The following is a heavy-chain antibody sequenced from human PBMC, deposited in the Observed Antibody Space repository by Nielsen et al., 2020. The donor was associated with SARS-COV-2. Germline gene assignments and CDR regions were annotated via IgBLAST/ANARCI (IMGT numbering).Heavy chain of an antibody. CDR3: ARRVWPYYYYMDV. CDR1: GFSFNTFG. Sequence: GESLKISCAASGFSFNTFGMSWVRQAPGKGLEWVSVINGGGSTDYADSVKDRFSISRDNSKNTLYLQMNSLRAEDTAVYYCARRVWPYYYYMDVWGKGTTVTVSS. CDR2: INGGGST. V-gene: IGHV3-66*01. J-gene: IGHJ6*03.